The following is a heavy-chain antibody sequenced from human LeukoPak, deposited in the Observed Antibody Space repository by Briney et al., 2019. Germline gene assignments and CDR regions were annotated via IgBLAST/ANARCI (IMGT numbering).Heavy chain of an antibody. CDR1: GFTFGDYA. D-gene: IGHD2-15*01. V-gene: IGHV3-49*04. J-gene: IGHJ4*02. Sequence: GGSLRLSCTASGFTFGDYAMSWVRQAPGKGLEWVGFIRSKAYDGTTEYAASVKGRFTISRDDSKIIAYLQMNSLKTEDTAVYYCTRDFCSGGSCYSILDYWGQGTLVTVSS. CDR2: IRSKAYDGTT. CDR3: TRDFCSGGSCYSILDY.